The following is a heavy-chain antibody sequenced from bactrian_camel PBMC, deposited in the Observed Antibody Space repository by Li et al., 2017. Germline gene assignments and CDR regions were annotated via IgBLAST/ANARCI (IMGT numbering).Heavy chain of an antibody. CDR1: GYTAYC. V-gene: IGHV3S1*01. CDR3: ATAPMFPA. J-gene: IGHJ6*01. CDR2: ISPGNGVT. Sequence: VQLVESGGGSERAGGSLRLSCEVSGYTAYCMAWFRQAPGKEREGVAAISPGNGVTHYHRSVKGRFTISVDNAKNTLTLQMNSLKTEDSGLYYCATAPMFPAWGQGTQVTVS. D-gene: IGHD3*01.